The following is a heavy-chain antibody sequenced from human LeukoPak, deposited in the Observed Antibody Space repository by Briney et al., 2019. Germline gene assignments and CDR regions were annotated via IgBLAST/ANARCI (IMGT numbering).Heavy chain of an antibody. Sequence: SETLSLTCTVSGSISSYYWSWIRQPPGKGLEWIGYVYNRGSTNYNPSLKSRVTISVDTSKNQFSLKLSSVTAADTAVYYCARTYGSGTYYYYYYMDVWGKGTTVTVSS. CDR1: GSISSYY. V-gene: IGHV4-4*09. D-gene: IGHD3-10*01. J-gene: IGHJ6*03. CDR2: VYNRGST. CDR3: ARTYGSGTYYYYYYMDV.